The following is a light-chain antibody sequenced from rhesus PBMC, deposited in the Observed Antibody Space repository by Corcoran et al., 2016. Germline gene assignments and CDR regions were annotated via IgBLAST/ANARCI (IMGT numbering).Light chain of an antibody. Sequence: DIQMSQSSSSLSASVGDKVTITCRASQGISNALAWYKQKPGKAPKLLLYSASSLESGVPTRFSGSRSGTDFTLTISSLQPEEFATYYCQQVYSTPFTFGPGTKLDIK. CDR3: QQVYSTPFT. J-gene: IGKJ3*01. V-gene: IGKV1-33*02. CDR1: QGISNA. CDR2: SAS.